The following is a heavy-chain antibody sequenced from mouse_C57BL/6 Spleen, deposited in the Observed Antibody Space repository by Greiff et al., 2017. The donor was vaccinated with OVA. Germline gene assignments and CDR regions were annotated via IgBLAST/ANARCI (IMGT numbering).Heavy chain of an antibody. CDR3: ARLGDSNYVDY. CDR1: GFTFSSYG. J-gene: IGHJ2*01. V-gene: IGHV5-6*01. CDR2: ISSGGSYT. Sequence: EVQLVESGGDLVKPGGSLKLSCAASGFTFSSYGMSWVRQTPDKRLEWVATISSGGSYTYYPDSVKGRFTISRDNAKNTLYLQMSSLKSEDTAMYYCARLGDSNYVDYWGQGTTLTVSS. D-gene: IGHD2-5*01.